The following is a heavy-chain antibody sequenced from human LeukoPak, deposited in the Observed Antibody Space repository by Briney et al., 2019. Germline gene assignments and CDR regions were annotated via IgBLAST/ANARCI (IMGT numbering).Heavy chain of an antibody. CDR1: GFSFSSYW. V-gene: IGHV3-7*03. CDR2: IKQDGNDK. Sequence: PGGSLRLSCAASGFSFSSYWMSWVRQAPGKGLEWVANIKQDGNDKYYLTSVRGRFTISRDNAKNSLFLQMNSLRVEDTAVYYCARGGGHLDCWGQGTLVTVSS. J-gene: IGHJ4*02. D-gene: IGHD4-23*01. CDR3: ARGGGHLDC.